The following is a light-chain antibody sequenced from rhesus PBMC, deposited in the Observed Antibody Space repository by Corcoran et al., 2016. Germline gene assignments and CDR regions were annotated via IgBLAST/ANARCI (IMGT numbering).Light chain of an antibody. CDR1: QGISNY. Sequence: DIQMTQSPSSLSASVGDRVTITCRASQGISNYLAWYQQKPGETPKLLIYAASGLQSGIPSRFSGSGSGTDCTLTISSLQSEDFATYYCQHYYSTPYSCGQGTKVEIK. CDR2: AAS. J-gene: IGKJ2*01. CDR3: QHYYSTPYS. V-gene: IGKV1-25*02.